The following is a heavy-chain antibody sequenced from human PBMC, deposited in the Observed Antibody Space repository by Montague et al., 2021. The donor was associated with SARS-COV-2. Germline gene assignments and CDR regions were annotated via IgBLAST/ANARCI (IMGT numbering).Heavy chain of an antibody. CDR2: ITPDGRGK. Sequence: SLRLSCAGSGFTFDSHAMTWVRQAPGKGLEWVANITPDGRGKYSVDSVKGRFTISRDNAKNSLFLQMNSLRAEDTAVYYCARHNMQFFDFWGQGTLVTVSS. V-gene: IGHV3-7*01. CDR3: ARHNMQFFDF. D-gene: IGHD1-1*01. CDR1: GFTFDSHA. J-gene: IGHJ4*02.